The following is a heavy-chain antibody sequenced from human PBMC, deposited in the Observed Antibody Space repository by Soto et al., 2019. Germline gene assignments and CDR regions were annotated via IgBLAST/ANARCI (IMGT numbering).Heavy chain of an antibody. CDR3: PRDEGGSSTFYYYYGVDV. D-gene: IGHD6-13*01. J-gene: IGHJ6*02. V-gene: IGHV3-21*01. Sequence: EVQLVESGGGLVKPGGSLTLSCEASGFAFRTYSMNWVRQAPGKGLAWVSSISSSSTYIYYADSVKGRFTISRDNAKKSLNLQMNSLSAENTAVYYCPRDEGGSSTFYYYYGVDVWGQGTTVTVSS. CDR1: GFAFRTYS. CDR2: ISSSSTYI.